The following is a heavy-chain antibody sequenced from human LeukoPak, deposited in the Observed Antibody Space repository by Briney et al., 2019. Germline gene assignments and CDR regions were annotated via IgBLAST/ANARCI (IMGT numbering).Heavy chain of an antibody. CDR2: ISAYNGNT. J-gene: IGHJ4*02. CDR1: GYTFTSYG. V-gene: IGHV1-18*01. CDR3: ARVDLYWDSSGYSQAANDY. D-gene: IGHD3-22*01. Sequence: ASVKVSCKASGYTFTSYGISWVRQAPGQGLEWMGRISAYNGNTNYAQKLQGRVTMTTDTSTSTAYMELRSLRSDDTAAYYCARVDLYWDSSGYSQAANDYWGQGTLVTVSS.